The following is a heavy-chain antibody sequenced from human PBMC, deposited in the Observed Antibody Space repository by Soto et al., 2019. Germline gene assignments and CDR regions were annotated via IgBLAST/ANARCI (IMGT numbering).Heavy chain of an antibody. CDR3: ARRSRDYEGVTTPRLGFDP. CDR1: GGSISSSSYY. Sequence: SETLSLTCTVSGGSISSSSYYWGWIRQPPGKGLEWIGSIYYSGSTYYNPSLKSRVTISVDTSKNQFSLKLSSVTAADTAVYYCARRSRDYEGVTTPRLGFDPWGQGTLVTVSS. D-gene: IGHD4-17*01. V-gene: IGHV4-39*01. J-gene: IGHJ5*02. CDR2: IYYSGST.